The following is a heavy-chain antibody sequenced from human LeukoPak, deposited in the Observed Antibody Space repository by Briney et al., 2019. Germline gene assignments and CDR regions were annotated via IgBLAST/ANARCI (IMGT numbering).Heavy chain of an antibody. Sequence: GASVKVSCKVSGYTLTELSMHWVRQAPGKGLEWMGGFDPEDGETIYAQKFQGRVTMTEDTSTDTAYMELSSLRSEDTAVYYCATGLLTYYYYYMDVWGKGTTVTVSS. D-gene: IGHD2-15*01. V-gene: IGHV1-24*01. CDR1: GYTLTELS. CDR3: ATGLLTYYYYYMDV. J-gene: IGHJ6*03. CDR2: FDPEDGET.